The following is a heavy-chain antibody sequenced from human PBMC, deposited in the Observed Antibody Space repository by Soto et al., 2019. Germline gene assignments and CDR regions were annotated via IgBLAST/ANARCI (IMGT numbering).Heavy chain of an antibody. J-gene: IGHJ4*02. D-gene: IGHD3-22*01. CDR3: ARGANYYDSSGSDY. CDR1: GFTLSSYW. Sequence: GGSLRLSXAASGFTLSSYWMSWVRQAPGKGLEWVANIKQDGSEKYYVDSVKGRFTISRDNAKNSLYLQMNSLRAEDTAVYYCARGANYYDSSGSDYWGQGTLVTVSS. CDR2: IKQDGSEK. V-gene: IGHV3-7*01.